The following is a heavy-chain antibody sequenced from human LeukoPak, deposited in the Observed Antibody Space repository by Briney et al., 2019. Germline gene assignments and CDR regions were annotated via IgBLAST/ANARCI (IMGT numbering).Heavy chain of an antibody. CDR2: IYNSGST. Sequence: PSETLSLTCTVSDGSISSYYWSWIRQPPGKGLEWIGNIYNSGSTNYNPSLKSRVTMSVDPSKNQFSLKLSSVTAADTAVYYCARHGGSWTFDIWGQGTMVSVSS. CDR3: ARHGGSWTFDI. CDR1: DGSISSYY. D-gene: IGHD6-13*01. V-gene: IGHV4-59*01. J-gene: IGHJ3*02.